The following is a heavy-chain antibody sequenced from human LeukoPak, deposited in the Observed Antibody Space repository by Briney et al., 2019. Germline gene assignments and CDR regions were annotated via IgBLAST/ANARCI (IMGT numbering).Heavy chain of an antibody. CDR3: ARDFGAGSYRYGMDV. D-gene: IGHD3-10*01. Sequence: SETLSLTCTVSGGSISSYYWSWIRQPPGKGLEWIGYIYYSGSTNYNPSLKSRVSISVDTSKNQFSLKLSSVTAADTAVYYCARDFGAGSYRYGMDVWGQGTAVTVSS. CDR1: GGSISSYY. J-gene: IGHJ6*02. CDR2: IYYSGST. V-gene: IGHV4-59*12.